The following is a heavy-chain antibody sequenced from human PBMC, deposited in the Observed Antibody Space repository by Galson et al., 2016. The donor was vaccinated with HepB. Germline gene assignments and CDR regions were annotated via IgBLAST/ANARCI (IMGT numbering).Heavy chain of an antibody. CDR1: GYTFTSNG. CDR3: ARDLSIFKVVPDAFDI. V-gene: IGHV1-46*01. J-gene: IGHJ3*02. CDR2: ITPSGGST. D-gene: IGHD3-3*02. Sequence: SVKVSCKASGYTFTSNGISWVRQAPGQGFEWMGIITPSGGSTNYAQKFQGRVTMTRDTSTSTFYMELSSLRSEDTAVYYCARDLSIFKVVPDAFDIWGQGTLVTVSS.